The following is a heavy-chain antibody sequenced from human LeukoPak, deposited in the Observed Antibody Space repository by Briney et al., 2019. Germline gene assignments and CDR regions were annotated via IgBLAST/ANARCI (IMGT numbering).Heavy chain of an antibody. V-gene: IGHV3-33*01. CDR3: ARTHYDFWSGYPLPFGY. CDR2: IWYDGSNR. CDR1: GFTFSSYG. D-gene: IGHD3-3*01. Sequence: PGGSLRLSCAASGFTFSSYGMHWVRQAPGKGLEWVAVIWYDGSNRYYADSVKGRFTISRDNSKNTLYLQMNSLRAEDTAVYYCARTHYDFWSGYPLPFGYWGQGTLVTVSS. J-gene: IGHJ4*02.